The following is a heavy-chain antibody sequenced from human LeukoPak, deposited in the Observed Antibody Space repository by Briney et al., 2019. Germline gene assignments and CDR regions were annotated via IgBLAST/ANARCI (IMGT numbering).Heavy chain of an antibody. V-gene: IGHV3-21*01. CDR1: GFTFSSYG. Sequence: GGSLRLSCAASGFTFSSYGMNWVRQAPGKGLEWVSSISSSSSYIYYADSVKGRFTISRDNAKNSLYLQMNSLRAEDTAVYYCARDGVATNDYWGQGTLVTVSS. CDR3: ARDGVATNDY. J-gene: IGHJ4*02. CDR2: ISSSSSYI. D-gene: IGHD5-24*01.